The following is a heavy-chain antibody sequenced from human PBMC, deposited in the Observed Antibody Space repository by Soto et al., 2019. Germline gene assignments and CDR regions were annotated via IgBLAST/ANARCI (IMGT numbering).Heavy chain of an antibody. D-gene: IGHD6-19*01. CDR3: ARAGAIAVAGTRGLFVDY. CDR1: GFTFSSYG. V-gene: IGHV3-33*01. Sequence: QVQLVESGGGVVQPGRSLRLSCAASGFTFSSYGMHWVRQAPGKGLEWVAVIWYDGSNKYYADSVKGRFTISRDNSKNTLYLQMNSLRAEDTAVYYCARAGAIAVAGTRGLFVDYWGQGTLVTVSS. CDR2: IWYDGSNK. J-gene: IGHJ4*02.